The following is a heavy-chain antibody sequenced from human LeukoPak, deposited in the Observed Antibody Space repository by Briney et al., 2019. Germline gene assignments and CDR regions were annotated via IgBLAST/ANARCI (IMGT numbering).Heavy chain of an antibody. J-gene: IGHJ4*02. D-gene: IGHD2-15*01. CDR3: ACSDRVVAAVIHFDY. CDR1: GFTLSSYA. CDR2: MSASGGSP. Sequence: GGSLRLSCAASGFTLSSYAMSWVRHAPGKGLEWVSGMSASGGSPYLADPVKGRFSVSCDNSKNMLYLQMNILRADDTAVYYCACSDRVVAAVIHFDYWGQGTLVTVSS. V-gene: IGHV3-23*01.